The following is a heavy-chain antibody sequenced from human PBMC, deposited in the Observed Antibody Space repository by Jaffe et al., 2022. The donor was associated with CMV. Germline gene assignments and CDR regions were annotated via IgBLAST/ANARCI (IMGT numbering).Heavy chain of an antibody. J-gene: IGHJ6*03. D-gene: IGHD6-6*01. CDR3: ARWDSSSVQEPGGTYYYYYYMDV. Sequence: EVQLVQSGAEVKKPGESLRISCKGSGYSFTSYWISWVRQMPGKGLEWMGRIDPSDSYTNYSPSFQGHVTISADKSISTAYLQWSSLKASDTAMYYCARWDSSSVQEPGGTYYYYYYMDVWGKGTTVTVSS. CDR1: GYSFTSYW. V-gene: IGHV5-10-1*03. CDR2: IDPSDSYT.